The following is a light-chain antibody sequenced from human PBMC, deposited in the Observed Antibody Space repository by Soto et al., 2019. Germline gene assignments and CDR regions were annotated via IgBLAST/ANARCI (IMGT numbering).Light chain of an antibody. CDR1: QSINSH. V-gene: IGKV1-39*01. J-gene: IGKJ1*01. CDR3: QKYNSASWT. CDR2: TTS. Sequence: DIQMTQSPSSLSASVGDRVTITCRASQSINSHLNWYQKKPGKPPKLLIHTTSSLQSGVPSRFSGSGTGTDFTLTISSLQPEDVATYYCQKYNSASWTFGQGTKVDIK.